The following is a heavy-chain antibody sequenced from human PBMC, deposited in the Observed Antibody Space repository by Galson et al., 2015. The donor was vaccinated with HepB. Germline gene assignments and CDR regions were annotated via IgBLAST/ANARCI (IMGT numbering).Heavy chain of an antibody. CDR1: GYTFNRNA. V-gene: IGHV1-3*01. CDR3: AREFVAGTLGGY. D-gene: IGHD6-19*01. CDR2: INAASGNT. Sequence: SVKVSCKASGYTFNRNAMHWVRQAPGQRLEWMGWINAASGNTKYSQRFQGRVTITRDTSASTAYMELRSLRSEDTAVYYCAREFVAGTLGGYWGQGTLVTVSA. J-gene: IGHJ4*02.